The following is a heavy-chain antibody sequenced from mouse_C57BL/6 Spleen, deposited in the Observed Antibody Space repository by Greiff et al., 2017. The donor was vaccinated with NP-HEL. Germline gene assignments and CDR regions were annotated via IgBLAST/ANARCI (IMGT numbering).Heavy chain of an antibody. V-gene: IGHV1-7*01. CDR1: GYTFTSYW. Sequence: QVHVKQSGAELAKPGASVKLSCKASGYTFTSYWMHWVKQRPGQGLEWIGYINPSSGYTKYNQKFKDKATLTADKSSSTAYMQLSSLTYEDSAVYYCARASDGDWYFDVWGTGTTVTVSS. CDR2: INPSSGYT. J-gene: IGHJ1*03. D-gene: IGHD1-1*02. CDR3: ARASDGDWYFDV.